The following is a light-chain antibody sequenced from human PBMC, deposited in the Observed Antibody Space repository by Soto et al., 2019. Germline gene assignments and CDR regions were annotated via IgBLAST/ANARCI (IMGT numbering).Light chain of an antibody. V-gene: IGLV3-21*02. CDR1: NIGRKG. J-gene: IGLJ1*01. Sequence: SYELTQPPSVSVAPGQTARITCGGVNIGRKGVHWYRQTPGQAPVMVLYDDSNRPSGIPERISGSNSGNTATLTISNIEAGDEADYYCQVWDYNSEQIYVFGRGTK. CDR2: DDS. CDR3: QVWDYNSEQIYV.